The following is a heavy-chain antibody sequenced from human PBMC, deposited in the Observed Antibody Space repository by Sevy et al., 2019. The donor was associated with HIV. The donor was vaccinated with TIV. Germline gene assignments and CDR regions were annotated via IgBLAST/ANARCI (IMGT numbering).Heavy chain of an antibody. Sequence: SEILSLTCTVSGGSISSSSYYWGWIRQPPGKGLEWIGSIYYSGSTYYNPSLKSRVTISVDTSKNQFSLKLSSVTAADTAVYYCARHHYYDSSGYYYKDYWGQGTLVTVSS. CDR3: ARHHYYDSSGYYYKDY. J-gene: IGHJ4*02. CDR1: GGSISSSSYY. V-gene: IGHV4-39*01. D-gene: IGHD3-22*01. CDR2: IYYSGST.